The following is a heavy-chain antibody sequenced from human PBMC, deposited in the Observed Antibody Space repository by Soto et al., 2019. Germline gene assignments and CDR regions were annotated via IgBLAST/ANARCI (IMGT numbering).Heavy chain of an antibody. V-gene: IGHV1-46*03. CDR3: ARTDYDILTGSLDAFDI. CDR2: INPSGGST. Sequence: AASVKVSCKASGYTFTSYYMHWVRQAPGQGLEWMGIINPSGGSTSYAQKFQGRVTMTRDTSTSTVYMELSSLRSEDTAVYYCARTDYDILTGSLDAFDIWGQGTMVTVSS. CDR1: GYTFTSYY. J-gene: IGHJ3*02. D-gene: IGHD3-9*01.